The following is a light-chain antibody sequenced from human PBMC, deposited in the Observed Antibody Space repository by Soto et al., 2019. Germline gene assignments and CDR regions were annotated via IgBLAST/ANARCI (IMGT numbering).Light chain of an antibody. CDR3: QQHGSSRT. Sequence: EIVLTQSPGTLSLSPGERATLSCRASQSFSSSYLAWYQQKPGQAPRLLIYGASSRATGIPDRFSGSGSGTEFTLTISRLEPEDFAVYYCQQHGSSRTFGQGT. J-gene: IGKJ1*01. CDR2: GAS. V-gene: IGKV3-20*01. CDR1: QSFSSSY.